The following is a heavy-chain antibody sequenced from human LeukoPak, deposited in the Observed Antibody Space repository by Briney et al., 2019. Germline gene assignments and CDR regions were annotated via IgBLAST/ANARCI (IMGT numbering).Heavy chain of an antibody. Sequence: GGSLRLSCAASGFTFSSYAMSWVRQAPGKGLEWVSAISGSGGSTYYADSVKGRFTISRDNSKNTLYLQMNSLGAEDTAVYYCAKDAEEVEMATITEYYYYYGMDVWGQGTTVTVSS. J-gene: IGHJ6*02. CDR2: ISGSGGST. D-gene: IGHD5-24*01. CDR1: GFTFSSYA. CDR3: AKDAEEVEMATITEYYYYYGMDV. V-gene: IGHV3-23*01.